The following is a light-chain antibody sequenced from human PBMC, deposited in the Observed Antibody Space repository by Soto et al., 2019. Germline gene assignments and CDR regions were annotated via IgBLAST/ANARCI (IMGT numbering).Light chain of an antibody. CDR1: DIGSKS. V-gene: IGLV3-21*02. J-gene: IGLJ2*01. CDR2: DDI. Sequence: SYELTQPPSVSVAPGQTARITCGGNDIGSKSVYWHQLKPGQAPVLVVYDDIDRPSGIPERFTGSNSGNTATLTISRVEAGDEADYYCQVWDSAVIFGGGTQLTVL. CDR3: QVWDSAVI.